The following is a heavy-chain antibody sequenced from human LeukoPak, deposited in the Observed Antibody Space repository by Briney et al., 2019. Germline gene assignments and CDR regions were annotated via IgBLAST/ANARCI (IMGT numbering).Heavy chain of an antibody. Sequence: ASLKVSCKASGYTFTGYYMHWVRQAPGQGLEWMGWINPNSGGTNYAQKFQGRVTMTRDTSISTAYMELSRLRSDDTAVYYCARESAYGDFHFDYWGQGTLVTVSS. D-gene: IGHD4-17*01. V-gene: IGHV1-2*02. CDR2: INPNSGGT. J-gene: IGHJ4*02. CDR1: GYTFTGYY. CDR3: ARESAYGDFHFDY.